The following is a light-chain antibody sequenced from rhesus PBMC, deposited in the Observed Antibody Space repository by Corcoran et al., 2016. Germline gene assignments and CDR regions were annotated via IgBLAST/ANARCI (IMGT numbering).Light chain of an antibody. V-gene: IGKV1-25*01. CDR2: EAS. CDR1: QGITND. J-gene: IGKJ4*01. CDR3: QHDYRTPLT. Sequence: DIQMAQSPPSLSASVGDRVTITCRASQGITNDLAWYQQKLGEPPRLLIYEASSLQSGIPSRFTVSGSGTDFTLTINSLQPDDSATYFCQHDYRTPLTFGGGTTVEI.